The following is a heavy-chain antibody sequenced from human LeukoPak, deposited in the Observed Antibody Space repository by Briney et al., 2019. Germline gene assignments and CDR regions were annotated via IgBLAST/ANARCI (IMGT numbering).Heavy chain of an antibody. J-gene: IGHJ4*02. Sequence: SETLSLTCTVSGGSISSYYWSWIRQPPGKGLEWIGYIYYSGSTNYNPSLKSRVTISVDTSKNQFSLKLSSVTAADTAVYYCARDKNSYGYDWGQGTLVTVSS. D-gene: IGHD5-18*01. CDR1: GGSISSYY. CDR3: ARDKNSYGYD. CDR2: IYYSGST. V-gene: IGHV4-59*01.